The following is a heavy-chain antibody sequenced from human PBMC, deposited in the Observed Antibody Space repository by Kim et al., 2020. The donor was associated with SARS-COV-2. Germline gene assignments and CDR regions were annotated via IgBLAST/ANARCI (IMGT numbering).Heavy chain of an antibody. J-gene: IGHJ4*02. D-gene: IGHD2-15*01. Sequence: YADAGKGRFTITGDKYKTALELKMNSMRAEDTAVYYCARVLAGDSSHFDYWGQGTLVTVSS. CDR3: ARVLAGDSSHFDY. V-gene: IGHV3-30*01.